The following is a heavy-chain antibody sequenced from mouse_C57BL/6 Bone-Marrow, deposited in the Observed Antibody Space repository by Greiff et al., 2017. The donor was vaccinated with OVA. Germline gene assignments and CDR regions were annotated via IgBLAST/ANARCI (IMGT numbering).Heavy chain of an antibody. CDR3: ARGIYYYGSFDY. Sequence: QVQLQQPGAELVMPGASVQLSCKASGYTFTSYWMHWVKQRPVQGLAWIGEIDPSDSYTNYNQKFKGKATLTVDKSSSTAYMQLSSLTSEDSAVYYCARGIYYYGSFDYWGQGTTLTVSS. CDR1: GYTFTSYW. D-gene: IGHD1-1*01. J-gene: IGHJ2*01. CDR2: IDPSDSYT. V-gene: IGHV1-69*01.